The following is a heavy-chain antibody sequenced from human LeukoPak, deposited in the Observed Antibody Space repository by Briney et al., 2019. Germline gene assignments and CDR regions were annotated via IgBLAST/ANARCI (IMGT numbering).Heavy chain of an antibody. D-gene: IGHD3-16*01. CDR2: IYYSGST. Sequence: SETLSLTCTVSGGSISSSTYYWGWIRQPPGKGLEWIGSIYYSGSTYHNPSLKSRATISVDKSKNQFSLKLSSVTAADTAVYYCARPIRGSWVDYWGQGTLVTVSS. CDR3: ARPIRGSWVDY. J-gene: IGHJ4*02. V-gene: IGHV4-39*01. CDR1: GGSISSSTYY.